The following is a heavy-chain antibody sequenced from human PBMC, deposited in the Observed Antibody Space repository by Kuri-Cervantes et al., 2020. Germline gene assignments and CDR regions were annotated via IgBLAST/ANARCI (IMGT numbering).Heavy chain of an antibody. CDR3: ARDMTHPMATIIAYYYYGLDV. V-gene: IGHV3-7*01. CDR2: IRQDGGDK. Sequence: GESLKISCAASGFTFSSYSMNWVRQAPGKGLEWVASIRQDGGDKYYVDSVKGRFTISRDNANHSLYLQMSSLRAEDTAVYYCARDMTHPMATIIAYYYYGLDVWGQGTTVTVSS. CDR1: GFTFSSYS. D-gene: IGHD5-24*01. J-gene: IGHJ6*02.